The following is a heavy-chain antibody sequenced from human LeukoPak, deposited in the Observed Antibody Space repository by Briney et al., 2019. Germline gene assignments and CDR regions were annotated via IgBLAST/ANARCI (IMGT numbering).Heavy chain of an antibody. Sequence: GASVKVSCKASGYTFTGYYMHWVRQARGQGLEWMGRINPNSGGTNYAQKFQGRVTMTRDTSISTAYMELSRLRSDDTAVYYCARLGRYYYDSHGVDYWGQGTLVTVSS. CDR2: INPNSGGT. CDR1: GYTFTGYY. CDR3: ARLGRYYYDSHGVDY. J-gene: IGHJ4*02. D-gene: IGHD3-22*01. V-gene: IGHV1-2*06.